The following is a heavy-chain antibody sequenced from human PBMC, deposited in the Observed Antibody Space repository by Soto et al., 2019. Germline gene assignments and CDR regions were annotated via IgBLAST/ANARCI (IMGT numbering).Heavy chain of an antibody. V-gene: IGHV3-13*05. CDR3: ARAYTGRLPRRADYYYALDV. CDR2: IGAARDP. J-gene: IGHJ6*02. CDR1: GFSFSDYD. Sequence: PGGSLRLSCTASGFSFSDYDMHWVRQAPGKGLEWVSTIGAARDPYSTGSVKHRFTISRENARNSMFLQMNSVTVGDTAVYYCARAYTGRLPRRADYYYALDVWGQGIMVTVSS. D-gene: IGHD2-15*01.